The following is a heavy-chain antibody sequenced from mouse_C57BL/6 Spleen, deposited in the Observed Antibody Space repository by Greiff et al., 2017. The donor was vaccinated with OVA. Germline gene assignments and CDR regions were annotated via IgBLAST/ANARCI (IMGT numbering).Heavy chain of an antibody. J-gene: IGHJ4*01. Sequence: ESGPGLVKPSQSLSLTCSVTGYSITSGYYWNWIRQFPGNKLEWMGYISYDGSNNYNPSLKNRISITRDTSKNQFFLKLNSVTTEDTATYYCAREGTPRAMDYWGQGTSVTVSS. CDR3: AREGTPRAMDY. CDR1: GYSITSGYY. CDR2: ISYDGSN. V-gene: IGHV3-6*01. D-gene: IGHD2-14*01.